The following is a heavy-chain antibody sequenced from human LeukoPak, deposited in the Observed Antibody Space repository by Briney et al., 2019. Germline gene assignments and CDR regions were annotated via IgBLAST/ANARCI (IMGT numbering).Heavy chain of an antibody. V-gene: IGHV3-23*01. CDR1: GFTFSSYA. J-gene: IGHJ4*02. D-gene: IGHD1-26*01. CDR3: AREVGATDY. Sequence: GGSLRLSCAASGFTFSSYAMSWVRQAPGKGLEWLSVISGSGDSTHYADSVTGRFTISRDISKKTLYMQMNTLRAEDTAVYYCAREVGATDYWGQGTQVTVSP. CDR2: ISGSGDST.